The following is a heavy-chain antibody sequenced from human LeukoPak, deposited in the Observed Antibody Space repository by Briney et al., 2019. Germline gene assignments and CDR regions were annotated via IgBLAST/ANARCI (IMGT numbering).Heavy chain of an antibody. CDR1: DYTFTNYG. Sequence: ASVKVSCKASDYTFTNYGVSWVRQAPGQGLEWMGWISAYNGKTYYAQKFQGRVTITADESTSTAYMELSSLRSEDTAVYYCARERCSSTSCYKYFQHWGQGTLVTVSS. D-gene: IGHD2-2*02. V-gene: IGHV1-18*01. J-gene: IGHJ1*01. CDR2: ISAYNGKT. CDR3: ARERCSSTSCYKYFQH.